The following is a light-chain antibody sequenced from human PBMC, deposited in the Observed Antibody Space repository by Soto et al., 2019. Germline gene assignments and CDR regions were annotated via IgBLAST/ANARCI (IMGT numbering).Light chain of an antibody. CDR3: QQYGSLSWT. CDR2: GAS. V-gene: IGKV3D-15*01. J-gene: IGKJ1*01. Sequence: EMVITQSPATLSVSPGERATLSCRASQSVSTNLAWYQQKPGQAPRLLIYGASTRATGVPDRFSGSGSGTDFTLTISRLESEDFAVYHCQQYGSLSWTFGQGTKVDIK. CDR1: QSVSTN.